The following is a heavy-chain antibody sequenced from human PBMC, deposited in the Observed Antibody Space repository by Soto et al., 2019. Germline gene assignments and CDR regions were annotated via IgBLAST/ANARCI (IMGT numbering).Heavy chain of an antibody. CDR1: GYSFTSYW. D-gene: IGHD6-13*01. J-gene: IGHJ6*02. CDR3: ARHMSPFSSSWSKDYYYYGMDV. CDR2: IYPGDSDT. V-gene: IGHV5-51*01. Sequence: GESLKISCKGSGYSFTSYWIGWVRQMPGKGLEWMGIIYPGDSDTRYSPSFQGQVTISADKSISTAYLQWSSLKASDTAMYYCARHMSPFSSSWSKDYYYYGMDVWGQGTTVTVSS.